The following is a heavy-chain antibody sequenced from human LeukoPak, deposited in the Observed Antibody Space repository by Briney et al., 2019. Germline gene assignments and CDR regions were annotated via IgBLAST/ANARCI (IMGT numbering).Heavy chain of an antibody. CDR3: ARDYGDYSFDY. J-gene: IGHJ4*02. Sequence: GGSLRLSCAASGFTFSSYRMNWVRQAPGKGLEWVANIKQDGSEKYYVDSVKGRFTISRDNAKNSLYLQMNSLRAEDTAVYYCARDYGDYSFDYWGQGTLVTVSS. CDR2: IKQDGSEK. D-gene: IGHD4-17*01. V-gene: IGHV3-7*01. CDR1: GFTFSSYR.